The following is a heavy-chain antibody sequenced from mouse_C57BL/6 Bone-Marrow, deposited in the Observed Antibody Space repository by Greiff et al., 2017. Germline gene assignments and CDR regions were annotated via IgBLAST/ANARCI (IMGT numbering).Heavy chain of an antibody. Sequence: VQLQQSGAELVRPGTSVKVSCKASGYAFTNYLIEWVKQRPGQGLEWIGVINPGSGGTNYNEKFKGKATLTADKSSSTAYMQLSSLTSEDSAVYFCARAARRYFDYWGQGTTLTVSS. CDR3: ARAARRYFDY. CDR2: INPGSGGT. J-gene: IGHJ2*01. CDR1: GYAFTNYL. V-gene: IGHV1-54*01.